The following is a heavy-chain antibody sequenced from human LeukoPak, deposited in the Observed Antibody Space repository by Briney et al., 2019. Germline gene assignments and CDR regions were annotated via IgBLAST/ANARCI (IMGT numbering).Heavy chain of an antibody. CDR3: ARRLSDYYDSSGYRQFDY. J-gene: IGHJ4*02. CDR2: ISSSSSYI. Sequence: GGSLRLSYAASGFTFSSYSMNWVRQAPGKGLEWVSSISSSSSYIYYADSVKGRFTISRDNAKNSLYLQMNSLRAEDTAVYYCARRLSDYYDSSGYRQFDYWGQGTLVTVSS. CDR1: GFTFSSYS. V-gene: IGHV3-21*01. D-gene: IGHD3-22*01.